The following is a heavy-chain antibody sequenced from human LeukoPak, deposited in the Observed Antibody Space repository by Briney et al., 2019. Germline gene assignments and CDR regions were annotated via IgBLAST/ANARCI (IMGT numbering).Heavy chain of an antibody. CDR3: IRDTQSHFDY. V-gene: IGHV3-74*01. CDR2: IYSAGTNT. J-gene: IGHJ4*02. CDR1: GFTFSSYW. Sequence: GGSLRLSCAASGFTFSSYWMHWVRQAPGKGLVWVSCIYSAGTNTYYADSVKGRFTISRDNAKNTLYLQMSSLRAEDTAVYYCIRDTQSHFDYWGQGALVTVSS.